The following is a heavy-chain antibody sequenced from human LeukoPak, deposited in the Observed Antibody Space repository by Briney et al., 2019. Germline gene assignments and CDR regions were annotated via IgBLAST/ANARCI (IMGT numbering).Heavy chain of an antibody. D-gene: IGHD3-9*01. V-gene: IGHV4-61*05. CDR3: ARQFDDILTGWVGNAFDI. CDR1: GGSISSSSYY. J-gene: IGHJ3*02. CDR2: IYYSGST. Sequence: SETLSLTCTVSGGSISSSSYYWGWIRQPPGKGLEWIGYIYYSGSTNYNPSLKSRVTISVDTSKNQFSLKLSYVTAADTAVYYCARQFDDILTGWVGNAFDIGRQGTMVTVSS.